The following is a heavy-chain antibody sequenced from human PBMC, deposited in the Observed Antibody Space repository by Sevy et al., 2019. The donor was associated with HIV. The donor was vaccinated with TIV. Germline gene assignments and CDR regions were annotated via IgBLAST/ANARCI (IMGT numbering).Heavy chain of an antibody. Sequence: ASVKVSCKASGYTFTGYYMHWVRQAPGQGLEWMGWINPNSGGTNYAQKFQGRVTMTRDTSISTAYMELSRLRSDDTAVYYCARDGRGDNWGYYYYYYMDVWGKGTTVTVSS. J-gene: IGHJ6*03. CDR3: ARDGRGDNWGYYYYYYMDV. V-gene: IGHV1-2*02. D-gene: IGHD7-27*01. CDR2: INPNSGGT. CDR1: GYTFTGYY.